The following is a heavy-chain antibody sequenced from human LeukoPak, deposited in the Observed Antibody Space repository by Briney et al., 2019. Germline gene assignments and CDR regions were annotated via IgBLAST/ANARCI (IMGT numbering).Heavy chain of an antibody. CDR2: INHSGST. Sequence: SETLSLTCTVSGGSISSYYWSWIRQPPGKGLEWIGEINHSGSTDYNPSLKSRVTISVDTSKNQFSLKLSSVTAADTAVYYCARGGDGYYYDSSGYYATFDYWGQGTLVTVSS. J-gene: IGHJ4*02. CDR3: ARGGDGYYYDSSGYYATFDY. D-gene: IGHD3-22*01. CDR1: GGSISSYY. V-gene: IGHV4-34*01.